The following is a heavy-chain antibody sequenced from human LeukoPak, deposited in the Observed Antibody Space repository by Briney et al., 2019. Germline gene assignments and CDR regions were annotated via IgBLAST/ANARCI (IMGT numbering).Heavy chain of an antibody. CDR3: TRDSGTYNWLDP. D-gene: IGHD1-26*01. CDR2: IDKKDNFYAT. J-gene: IGHJ5*02. CDR1: GFTFSGSA. V-gene: IGHV3-73*01. Sequence: GGSLRLSCAASGFTFSGSAIHWVRQSSGQGLEWVGHIDKKDNFYATTSAASVTGRFTISRDDSKNTAYLQMNSLKTEDTALYYCTRDSGTYNWLDPWGQGTLVTVSS.